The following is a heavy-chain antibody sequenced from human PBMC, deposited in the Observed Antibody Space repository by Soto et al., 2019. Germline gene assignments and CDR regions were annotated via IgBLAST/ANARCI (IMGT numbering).Heavy chain of an antibody. CDR1: GFTFSTYS. J-gene: IGHJ4*02. D-gene: IGHD3-3*01. Sequence: EVQLVESRGGLVQPGGSLRLSCVASGFTFSTYSMNWVRQAPGKGLEWISYISSSSSTTYADSVKGRFTISRDNAKNSLYLQMNSLRDEDTAGYYCARTIWSGYFQADYWGQGTLVTVSS. CDR2: ISSSSST. CDR3: ARTIWSGYFQADY. V-gene: IGHV3-48*02.